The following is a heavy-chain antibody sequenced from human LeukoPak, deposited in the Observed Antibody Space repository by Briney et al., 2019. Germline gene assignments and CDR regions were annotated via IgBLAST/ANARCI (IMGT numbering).Heavy chain of an antibody. CDR2: IIPIFGTA. CDR1: GGTFSSYA. CDR3: ARGSGSSGYLNWFDP. Sequence: ASVKVSCKASGGTFSSYAISWVRQAPGQGLEWMGGIIPIFGTANYAQKFQGRVTITTDESTSTAYMELSSLRSEDTAVYYCARGSGSSGYLNWFDPWGQGTLVTVSS. D-gene: IGHD3-22*01. V-gene: IGHV1-69*05. J-gene: IGHJ5*02.